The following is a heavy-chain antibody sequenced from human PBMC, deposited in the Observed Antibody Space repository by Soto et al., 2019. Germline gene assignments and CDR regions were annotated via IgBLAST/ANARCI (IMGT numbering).Heavy chain of an antibody. CDR3: ARREQWLENFDY. D-gene: IGHD6-19*01. CDR1: GYTFTGYY. J-gene: IGHJ4*02. Sequence: QVQLVQSGAEVKKPGASVKVSCKTSGYTFTGYYIHWIRQAPGQGLEWMGWINPNSGDTNYSQDFQGRVTMNSDTSFTTAYVELTRLRSDDTAVYYCARREQWLENFDYWGQGTLVTVSS. V-gene: IGHV1-2*02. CDR2: INPNSGDT.